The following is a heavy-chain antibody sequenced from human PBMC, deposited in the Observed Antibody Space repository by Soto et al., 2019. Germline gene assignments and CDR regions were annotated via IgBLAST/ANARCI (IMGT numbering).Heavy chain of an antibody. CDR3: ARDDSIAGGFDY. Sequence: SQTLSLTCTVSGGSISSYYWSWIRQPPGKGLEWIGYIYYSGSTNYNPSLKSRVTISVDTSKNQFSLKLSSVTAADTAVYYCARDDSIAGGFDYWGQGTLVTVSS. CDR1: GGSISSYY. D-gene: IGHD6-6*01. J-gene: IGHJ4*02. V-gene: IGHV4-59*01. CDR2: IYYSGST.